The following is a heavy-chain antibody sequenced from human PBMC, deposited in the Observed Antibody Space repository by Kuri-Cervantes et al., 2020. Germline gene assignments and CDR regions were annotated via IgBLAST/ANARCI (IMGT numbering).Heavy chain of an antibody. Sequence: SGPTLVKPTQTLTLTCTFSGFSLSISGVGVGWIRQPPGKALEWLALIDWDDDKYYSTSLKTRLTISKDTSKNQVVLTMTNMDPVDTATYYCAHRGIAVAGNWFDPWGQGTLVTVSS. V-gene: IGHV2-70*12. J-gene: IGHJ5*02. CDR1: GFSLSISGVG. D-gene: IGHD6-19*01. CDR3: AHRGIAVAGNWFDP. CDR2: IDWDDDK.